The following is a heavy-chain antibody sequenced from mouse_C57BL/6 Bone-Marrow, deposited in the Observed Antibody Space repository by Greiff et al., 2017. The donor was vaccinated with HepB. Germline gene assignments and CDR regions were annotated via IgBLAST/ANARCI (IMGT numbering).Heavy chain of an antibody. D-gene: IGHD2-4*01. CDR2: FHPYNDDT. Sequence: VKLQQSGAELVKPGASVKMSCKASGYTFTTYPIEWMKQNHGKSLEWIGNFHPYNDDTKYNEKFKGKATLTVEKSSSTVYLELSRLTSDDSAVYYCARRYDYGIGAMDYWGQGTSVTVSS. CDR3: ARRYDYGIGAMDY. V-gene: IGHV1-47*01. CDR1: GYTFTTYP. J-gene: IGHJ4*01.